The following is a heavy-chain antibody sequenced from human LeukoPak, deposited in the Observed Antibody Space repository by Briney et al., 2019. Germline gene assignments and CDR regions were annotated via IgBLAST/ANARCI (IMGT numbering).Heavy chain of an antibody. CDR2: INPSGGST. CDR1: GYTFTSYY. CDR3: ARDRGTTSSAGYYFDY. V-gene: IGHV1-46*01. Sequence: ASVKVSCKASGYTFTSYYMHWVRQAPGQGLEWMGIINPSGGSTSYAQKFQGRVTMTRDTSTSTVYMELSSLRSEDTAVYYCARDRGTTSSAGYYFDYWGQGTLVTVSS. J-gene: IGHJ4*02. D-gene: IGHD6-6*01.